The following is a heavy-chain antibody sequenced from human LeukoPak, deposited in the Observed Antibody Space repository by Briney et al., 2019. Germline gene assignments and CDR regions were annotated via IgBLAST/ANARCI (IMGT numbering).Heavy chain of an antibody. CDR2: ISYDGSNK. Sequence: GGSLRLSCAASGFTFSSYAMHWVRQAPGKGLEWVAVISYDGSNKYYADSVKGRFTISRDNSKNTLYLQMNSLRAEDTALYYCAKSGSYSIKHAFDIWGQGTMVTVSS. CDR3: AKSGSYSIKHAFDI. D-gene: IGHD1-26*01. CDR1: GFTFSSYA. V-gene: IGHV3-30*04. J-gene: IGHJ3*02.